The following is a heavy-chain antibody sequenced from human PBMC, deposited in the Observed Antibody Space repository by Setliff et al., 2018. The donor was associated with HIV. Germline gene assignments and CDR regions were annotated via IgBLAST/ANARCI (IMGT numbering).Heavy chain of an antibody. CDR1: GYTFTSYD. CDR3: AREFGAGIRQIVAGEFYYMDV. CDR2: INPNNGGT. J-gene: IGHJ6*03. D-gene: IGHD5-12*01. Sequence: ASVKVSCKASGYTFTSYDINWVRQATGQGLEWMGWINPNNGGTNFAQNFQGRLTMTEDTSTDTAYMELSRLRSDDTAVYYCAREFGAGIRQIVAGEFYYMDVWGKGTTVTVSS. V-gene: IGHV1-2*02.